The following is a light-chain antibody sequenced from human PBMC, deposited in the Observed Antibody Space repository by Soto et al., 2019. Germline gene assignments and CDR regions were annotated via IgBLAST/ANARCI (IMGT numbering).Light chain of an antibody. CDR1: QSISSW. CDR2: KAS. Sequence: DIQMTQSPSTLSAFVGDRVTITCRASQSISSWLAWYQQKPGKAPKVLIYKASSLESGVPSRFSGSGSGTEFTLTISSVQPDDVATYYCQQYSTYRTFGQGTKVEIK. J-gene: IGKJ1*01. CDR3: QQYSTYRT. V-gene: IGKV1-5*03.